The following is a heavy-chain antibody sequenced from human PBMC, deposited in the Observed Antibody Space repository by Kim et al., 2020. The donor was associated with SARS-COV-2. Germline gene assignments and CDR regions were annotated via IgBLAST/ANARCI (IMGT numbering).Heavy chain of an antibody. J-gene: IGHJ4*02. CDR1: GGSISSGGYY. CDR2: IYYSGST. Sequence: SETLSLTCTVSGGSISSGGYYWSWIRQHPGKGLEWIGYIYYSGSTYYNPSLKSRVTISVDTSKNQFSLKLSSVTAADTAVYYCARVQAPGERRYYFDYWGQGTLVTVSS. CDR3: ARVQAPGERRYYFDY. V-gene: IGHV4-31*03.